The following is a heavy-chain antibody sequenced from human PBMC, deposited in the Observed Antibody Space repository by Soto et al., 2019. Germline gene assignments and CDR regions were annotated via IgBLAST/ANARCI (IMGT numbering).Heavy chain of an antibody. J-gene: IGHJ4*02. D-gene: IGHD1-26*01. CDR3: AREGIVGATRGYYFDY. CDR1: GFTFSTYA. CDR2: ILNDGSNK. Sequence: QVQLVDSGGGVVQPGRSLRLSCAASGFTFSTYAMHWVRQTPGKGLEWVAIILNDGSNKYYADSVRGRFTISRDNSKNTLYLQMNSLRDEDTALYYCAREGIVGATRGYYFDYWGQGTLVTVSS. V-gene: IGHV3-30-3*01.